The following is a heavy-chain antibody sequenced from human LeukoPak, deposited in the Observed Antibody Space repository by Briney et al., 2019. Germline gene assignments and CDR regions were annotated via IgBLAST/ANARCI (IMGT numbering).Heavy chain of an antibody. Sequence: PSETLSLTCTVSGGSLGSYYWNWIRQPPGKGLEWIGYIYDTGSTNYKPSLKSRVTMSIDTSKNQFSLKLSSVTAADTAVYYCTRGVVGATVADYWGQGTLVTVSS. V-gene: IGHV4-59*01. D-gene: IGHD1-26*01. CDR1: GGSLGSYY. CDR3: TRGVVGATVADY. J-gene: IGHJ4*02. CDR2: IYDTGST.